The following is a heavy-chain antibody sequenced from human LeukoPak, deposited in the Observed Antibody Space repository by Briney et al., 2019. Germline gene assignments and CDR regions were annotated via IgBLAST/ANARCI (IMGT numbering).Heavy chain of an antibody. D-gene: IGHD6-13*01. CDR1: GGSISSYY. V-gene: IGHV4-59*08. CDR3: ATYSSSWARFDY. J-gene: IGHJ4*02. CDR2: IYYSGST. Sequence: SETLSLTCTVSGGSISSYYWGWIRQPPGKGLEWIGYIYYSGSTNNNPSLKSRLTMSVDTSRNQFSLRLSSVTAADTAVYYCATYSSSWARFDYWGQGSLVIVSS.